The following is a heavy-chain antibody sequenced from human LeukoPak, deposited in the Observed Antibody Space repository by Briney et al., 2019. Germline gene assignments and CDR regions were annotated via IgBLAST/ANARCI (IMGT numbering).Heavy chain of an antibody. D-gene: IGHD3-10*01. CDR1: GYTFTSYG. V-gene: IGHV1-18*01. Sequence: ASVKVSCKASGYTFTSYGISWVRQAPGQGLEWMGWISAHNGNTNYAQKLQGRVTMTTDTSTSTAYMELRSLRSDDTAVYYCARTAMYYGSVERFDPWGQGTLVTVSS. CDR2: ISAHNGNT. J-gene: IGHJ5*02. CDR3: ARTAMYYGSVERFDP.